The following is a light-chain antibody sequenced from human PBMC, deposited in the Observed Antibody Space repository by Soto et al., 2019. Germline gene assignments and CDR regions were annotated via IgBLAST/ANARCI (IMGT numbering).Light chain of an antibody. CDR2: GAS. CDR3: QKYKDWPPWT. V-gene: IGKV3-15*01. CDR1: QSVSSN. J-gene: IGKJ1*01. Sequence: EIVMTQSPATLSVSPGERATLSCRARQSVSSNSAWYQQKPGQAPRLLIYGASTRATGIPARCSGSGSVTESTLSIRTLQTEDFADCYCQKYKDWPPWTFGQGTKVEIK.